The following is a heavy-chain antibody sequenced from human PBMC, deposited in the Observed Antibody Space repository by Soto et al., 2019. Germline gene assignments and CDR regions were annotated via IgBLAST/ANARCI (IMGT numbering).Heavy chain of an antibody. Sequence: QVQLVESGGGVVQAGRSLRLSCAASGYNFRSYAMHWVRQAPGKGLEWVAVISYDESHEYYADSVKGRFTISRDNSKNTLYQQMNSPRGDDTAVYYGARAGYSSSWNWFHPWGQGTQLSVSS. CDR2: ISYDESHE. CDR3: ARAGYSSSWNWFHP. D-gene: IGHD6-13*01. V-gene: IGHV3-30*04. CDR1: GYNFRSYA. J-gene: IGHJ5*02.